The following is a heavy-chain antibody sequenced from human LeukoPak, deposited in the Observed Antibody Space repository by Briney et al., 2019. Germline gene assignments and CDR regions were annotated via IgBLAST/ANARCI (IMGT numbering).Heavy chain of an antibody. J-gene: IGHJ4*02. D-gene: IGHD6-25*01. CDR2: ISSSSSPI. V-gene: IGHV3-48*04. Sequence: PGGSLRLSCAASGFTFRSFSMNWVRQTPGKGLEWISYISSSSSPIYHADSVKGRFTISRDNAKNSLYLQMNSLRAEDTAVYYCAKEAGRDFDYWGQGTLVTVSS. CDR3: AKEAGRDFDY. CDR1: GFTFRSFS.